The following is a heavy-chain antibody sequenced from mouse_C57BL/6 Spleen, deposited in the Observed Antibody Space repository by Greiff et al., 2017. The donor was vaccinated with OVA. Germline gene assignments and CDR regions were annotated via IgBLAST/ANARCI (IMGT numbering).Heavy chain of an antibody. D-gene: IGHD1-1*01. Sequence: DVKLVESGPGLVKPSQSLSLTCSVTGYSITSGYYWNWIRQFPGNKLEWMGYISYDGSNNYNPSLKNRISITRDTSKNQFFLKLNSVTTEDTATYYCARGFITTVVDLPWFAYWGQGTLVTVSA. V-gene: IGHV3-6*01. CDR2: ISYDGSN. CDR1: GYSITSGYY. J-gene: IGHJ3*01. CDR3: ARGFITTVVDLPWFAY.